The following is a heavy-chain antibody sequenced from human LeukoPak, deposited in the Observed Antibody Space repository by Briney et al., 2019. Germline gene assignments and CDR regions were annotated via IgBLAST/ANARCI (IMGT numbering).Heavy chain of an antibody. CDR2: IKQDGTEK. CDR1: GFTFTTYW. CDR3: VKVAKYYYGSETYYFFEH. D-gene: IGHD3-10*01. Sequence: GGSLRLSCVASGFTFTTYWMSWVRQPPGKGLEWVANIKQDGTEKYYVDSVKGRFTISRDNAKNSLYLQMNSLRVEDTAIYYCVKVAKYYYGSETYYFFEHWGQGTPVTASS. V-gene: IGHV3-7*01. J-gene: IGHJ4*02.